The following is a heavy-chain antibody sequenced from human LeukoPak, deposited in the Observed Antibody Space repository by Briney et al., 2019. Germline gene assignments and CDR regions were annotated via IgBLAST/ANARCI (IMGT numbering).Heavy chain of an antibody. V-gene: IGHV3-9*01. J-gene: IGHJ6*02. CDR1: GFIFDDYA. CDR2: ISWNSGTI. Sequence: GRSLRLSCAGSGFIFDDYAMHWVRQAPGKGLEWVSGISWNSGTIDYAASVKGRFTISRDNAKNSLYLEMNSLRAEDTALYYCAKDSGAHYYHGMDVWGQGTTVTVSS. CDR3: AKDSGAHYYHGMDV. D-gene: IGHD3-10*01.